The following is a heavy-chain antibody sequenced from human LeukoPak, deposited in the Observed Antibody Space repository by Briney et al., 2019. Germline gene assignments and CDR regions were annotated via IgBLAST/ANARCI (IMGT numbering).Heavy chain of an antibody. CDR1: GFTFSSYG. CDR2: IWYDGSNK. CDR3: ARDHGSGSYFSHCDY. Sequence: HPGGSLRLSCAASGFTFSSYGMHWGRQARDKGLEWVAVIWYDGSNKYYADSVKGRFTISRDNSKNTLYLQMNSLRAEDTAVYYCARDHGSGSYFSHCDYWGQGTLVTVSS. J-gene: IGHJ4*02. D-gene: IGHD3-10*01. V-gene: IGHV3-33*01.